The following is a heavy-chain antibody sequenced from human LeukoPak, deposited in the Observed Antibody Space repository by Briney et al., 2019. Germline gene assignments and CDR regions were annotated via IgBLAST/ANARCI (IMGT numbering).Heavy chain of an antibody. V-gene: IGHV1-69*05. D-gene: IGHD5-24*01. J-gene: IGHJ4*02. CDR1: RGTFSSYA. CDR2: IIPIFGTA. CDR3: ASEMATIISAPDY. Sequence: AAVKVSCKASRGTFSSYAISWVRQAPGQGRRWMGRIIPIFGTANYAQKCQGRVTITTDESTSTAYMELSSLRSEDTAVYYCASEMATIISAPDYWGQGTLVTVSS.